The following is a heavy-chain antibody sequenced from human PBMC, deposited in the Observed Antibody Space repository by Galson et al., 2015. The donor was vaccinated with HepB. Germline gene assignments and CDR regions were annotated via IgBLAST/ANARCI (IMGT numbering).Heavy chain of an antibody. V-gene: IGHV3-30-3*01. CDR3: ARDNAVTTGHAFDI. CDR2: ISYDGSNK. CDR1: GFTFSSYA. Sequence: SLRLSCAASGFTFSSYAMHWVRQAPGKGLEWVAVISYDGSNKYYADSVKGRFTISRDNSKNTLYLQMNSLRAEDTAVYYCARDNAVTTGHAFDIWGQGTMVTVSS. D-gene: IGHD4-17*01. J-gene: IGHJ3*02.